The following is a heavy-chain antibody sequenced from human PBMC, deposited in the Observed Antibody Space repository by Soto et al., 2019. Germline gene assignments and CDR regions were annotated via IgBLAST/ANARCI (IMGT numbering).Heavy chain of an antibody. V-gene: IGHV4-59*01. CDR2: IHYSGATSFFP. CDR1: GGSMRNYF. Sequence: TSETLSLTCTVSGGSMRNYFWTWIRQPPGKGLEWIGYIHYSGATSFFPSYNPSLRGRVTISEDTSKNQFSLKLLSVTTADTAVYFCAAGEVSRRNLAPYYLDFWGQGTLVTGLL. J-gene: IGHJ4*02. CDR3: AAGEVSRRNLAPYYLDF. D-gene: IGHD6-13*01.